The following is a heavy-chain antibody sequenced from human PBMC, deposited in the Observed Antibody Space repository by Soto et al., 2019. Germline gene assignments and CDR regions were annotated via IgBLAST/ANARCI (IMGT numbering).Heavy chain of an antibody. V-gene: IGHV3-66*01. CDR2: IYNEFT. CDR1: GFSVTDIY. CDR3: VREARYCSGGSCSSMGDAFDI. D-gene: IGHD2-15*01. J-gene: IGHJ3*02. Sequence: EVQLVESGGGLVQPGGSLRLSCVASGFSVTDIYMNWVRQAPGKGLEWVSVIYNEFTDYADSVRGRFSISTDSSKNALYLQMNSLRAEDSAVYYCVREARYCSGGSCSSMGDAFDIWGQGTKVTVSS.